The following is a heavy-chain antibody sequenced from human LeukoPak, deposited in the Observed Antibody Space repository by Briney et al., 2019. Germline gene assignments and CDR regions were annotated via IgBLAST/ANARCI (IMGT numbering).Heavy chain of an antibody. D-gene: IGHD1-26*01. CDR2: MNPNSGNT. Sequence: ASVKVSCKASGYTFTSYDINWVRQATGQGLEWMGWMNPNSGNTGYAQKFQGRVTMTRNTSISTAYMEPSSLRSEDTAVYYCARLAGHSGIAYGMDVWGQGTTVTVSS. CDR1: GYTFTSYD. CDR3: ARLAGHSGIAYGMDV. J-gene: IGHJ6*02. V-gene: IGHV1-8*01.